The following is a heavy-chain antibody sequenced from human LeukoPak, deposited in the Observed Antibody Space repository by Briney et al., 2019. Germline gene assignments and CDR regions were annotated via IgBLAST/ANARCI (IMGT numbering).Heavy chain of an antibody. CDR2: IRHHGNDK. J-gene: IGHJ4*02. CDR3: AKDANWACDY. V-gene: IGHV3-30*02. CDR1: GFAFKDYG. D-gene: IGHD3-16*01. Sequence: GGSLRLSCAASGFAFKDYGMHWVRQAPGKGLEWVAYIRHHGNDKYYVDSVKGRFTVPRDTSKNMMYLQMNSLRTEDTAVYYCAKDANWACDYWGQGTLVTVSS.